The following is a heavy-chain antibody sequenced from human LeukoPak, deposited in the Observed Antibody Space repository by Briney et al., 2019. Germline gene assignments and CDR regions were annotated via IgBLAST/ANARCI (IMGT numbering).Heavy chain of an antibody. CDR3: ARVGTTELGFDY. CDR2: INHSGST. Sequence: SETLSLTCAVYGGSFSGYYWSWIRQPPGKGLEWIGEINHSGSTNYNPSLKSRVTISVDTSKNQFSLKPSSVTAADTAVYYCARVGTTELGFDYWGQGTLVTVSS. D-gene: IGHD4-17*01. V-gene: IGHV4-34*01. CDR1: GGSFSGYY. J-gene: IGHJ4*02.